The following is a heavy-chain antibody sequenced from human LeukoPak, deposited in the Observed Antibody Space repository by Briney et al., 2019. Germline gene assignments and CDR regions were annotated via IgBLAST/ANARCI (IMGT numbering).Heavy chain of an antibody. D-gene: IGHD5-12*01. CDR2: IYYSGST. CDR1: GGSISNDY. V-gene: IGHV4-59*08. CDR3: ARRARAIDN. Sequence: KPSETLSLTCTVSGGSISNDYWSWIRQSPGKGLEWIGFIYYSGSTNYNLSLKSRVTISVDTSKNQFSLKLSSVTATDTAVYYCARRARAIDNWGQGTLVTVSS. J-gene: IGHJ4*02.